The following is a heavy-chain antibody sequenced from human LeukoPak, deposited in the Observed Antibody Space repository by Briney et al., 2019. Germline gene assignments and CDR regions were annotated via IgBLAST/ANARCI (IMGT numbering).Heavy chain of an antibody. D-gene: IGHD3-10*01. Sequence: GASVKASCKASGYTFTSYGISWVRQAPGQGLEWMGWISAYNGNTNYAQKLQGRVTMTTDTSTSTAYMELRSLRSDDTAVYYCARASITMVRGVLDPWGQGTLVTVSS. CDR1: GYTFTSYG. V-gene: IGHV1-18*04. J-gene: IGHJ5*02. CDR3: ARASITMVRGVLDP. CDR2: ISAYNGNT.